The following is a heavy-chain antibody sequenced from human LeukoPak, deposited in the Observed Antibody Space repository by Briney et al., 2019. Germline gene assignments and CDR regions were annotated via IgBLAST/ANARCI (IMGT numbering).Heavy chain of an antibody. J-gene: IGHJ5*02. D-gene: IGHD3-9*01. CDR2: INSDGSST. Sequence: GGSLRLSCAASGFTFSSYWMHWVRQAPGKGLVWVSRINSDGSSTSYADSVTGRFTISRDNSKNTLYLQMNSLRAEDTALYYCAKLPTGYPNWFDPWGQGTLVTVSS. CDR1: GFTFSSYW. CDR3: AKLPTGYPNWFDP. V-gene: IGHV3-74*01.